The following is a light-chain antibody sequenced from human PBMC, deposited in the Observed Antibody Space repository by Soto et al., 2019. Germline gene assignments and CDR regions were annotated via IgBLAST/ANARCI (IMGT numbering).Light chain of an antibody. CDR1: SSDFGDYNY. CDR2: DVS. CDR3: SSYTSSNTVV. J-gene: IGLJ2*01. V-gene: IGLV2-14*01. Sequence: QSVLTQPASASGSPGQSITISCTGSSSDFGDYNYISWYQQNQGKAPKLMVYDVSNRPSGVSNRFSGSQSGNTAPLHISGLQAEYEADYCCSSYTSSNTVVFGGGTQLTVL.